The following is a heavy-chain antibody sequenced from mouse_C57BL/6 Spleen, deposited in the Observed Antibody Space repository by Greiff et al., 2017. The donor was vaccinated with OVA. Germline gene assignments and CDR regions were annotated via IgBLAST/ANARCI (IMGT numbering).Heavy chain of an antibody. Sequence: VQLQQSGAELMKPGASVKLSCKATGYTFTGYWIAWVKQRPGHGLEWIGEIIAGSGSTNYNEKFKGRGTFTADTSSNTAYMQLRSLTTDDSATYYCARWGTTVVATSRYFDVWGTGTTVTVSS. D-gene: IGHD1-1*01. J-gene: IGHJ1*03. CDR3: ARWGTTVVATSRYFDV. V-gene: IGHV1-9*01. CDR2: IIAGSGST. CDR1: GYTFTGYW.